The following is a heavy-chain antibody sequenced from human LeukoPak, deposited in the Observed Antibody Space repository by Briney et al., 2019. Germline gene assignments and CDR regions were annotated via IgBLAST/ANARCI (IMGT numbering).Heavy chain of an antibody. CDR2: ISAYNGNT. CDR3: ARCRPPWQYQTDLGWFDP. V-gene: IGHV1-18*01. Sequence: GASVKVSCKASGYTFTSYGISWVRQAPGQGLEWMGWISAYNGNTNYAQKLQGRVTMTTDTSTSTAYMELRSPRSDDTAVYYCARCRPPWQYQTDLGWFDPWGQGTLVTVSS. CDR1: GYTFTSYG. D-gene: IGHD2-2*01. J-gene: IGHJ5*02.